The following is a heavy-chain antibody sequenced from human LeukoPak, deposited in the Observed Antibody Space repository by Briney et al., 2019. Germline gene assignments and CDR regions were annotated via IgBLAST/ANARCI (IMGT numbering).Heavy chain of an antibody. CDR3: ARDGGRVPAAMKGAFDI. V-gene: IGHV4-34*01. CDR1: GGSFSGYY. J-gene: IGHJ3*02. D-gene: IGHD2-2*01. CDR2: INHSGST. Sequence: PSETLSLTCAVYGGSFSGYYWSWIRQPPGKGLEWIGEINHSGSTNYNPSLKSRVTISVDTSKNQFSLKLSSVTAADTAVYYCARDGGRVPAAMKGAFDIWGQGTMVTVSS.